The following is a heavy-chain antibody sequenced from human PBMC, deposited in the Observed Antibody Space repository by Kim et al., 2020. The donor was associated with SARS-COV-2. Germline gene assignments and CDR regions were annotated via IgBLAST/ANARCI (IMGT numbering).Heavy chain of an antibody. D-gene: IGHD2-21*02. V-gene: IGHV3-15*05. J-gene: IGHJ4*02. Sequence: GGSLRLSCTASGFTFRNAWMSWVRQAPGKGLEWVGRFKSKSDGGTIDYATAVKGSFTITRDYSKSTSYLQMNSLKTEDTAVYYCATGPAYGGNSGGLDYWGQGTLVTVSS. CDR1: GFTFRNAW. CDR3: ATGPAYGGNSGGLDY. CDR2: FKSKSDGGTI.